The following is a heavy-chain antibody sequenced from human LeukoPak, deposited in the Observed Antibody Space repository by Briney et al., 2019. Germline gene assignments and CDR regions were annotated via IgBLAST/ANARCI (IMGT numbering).Heavy chain of an antibody. CDR2: ISGSGGST. CDR1: GFTFSSYA. D-gene: IGHD2-2*01. CDR3: AKDRDFGSASCNFDY. V-gene: IGHV3-23*01. Sequence: PGGSLRLSCAASGFTFSSYAMSWVRQAPGKGLEWVSAISGSGGSTYYADSVKGRFHISRDNSKNTLYLQMNSLRAEDTAVYYCAKDRDFGSASCNFDYWGQGTLVTVSS. J-gene: IGHJ4*02.